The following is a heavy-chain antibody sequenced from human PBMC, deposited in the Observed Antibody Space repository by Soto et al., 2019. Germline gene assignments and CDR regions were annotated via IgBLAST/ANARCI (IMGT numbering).Heavy chain of an antibody. CDR3: ARGGTNDGSSWYR. J-gene: IGHJ4*02. CDR1: GYSFTSYW. CDR2: TDPSDSYT. D-gene: IGHD6-13*01. Sequence: GESLKISCKGSGYSFTSYWISWVRQMPGKGLEWMGRTDPSDSYTNYSPSFQGHVTISADKSISTAYLQWSSLKASDTAMYYCARGGTNDGSSWYRWGQGTLVTVSS. V-gene: IGHV5-10-1*01.